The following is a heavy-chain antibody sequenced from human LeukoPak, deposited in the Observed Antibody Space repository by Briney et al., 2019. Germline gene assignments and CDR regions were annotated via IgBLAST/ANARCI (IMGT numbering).Heavy chain of an antibody. Sequence: ASVKVSCKASGYTFTSNYVHWVRQAPGQGLEWMGIIDPSGGSTSYAQKFQGRVTMTRDTSSSTVYMELSSLRSEDTAVYYCARYYYFDYWGQGTRVTVSS. CDR3: ARYYYFDY. CDR1: GYTFTSNY. V-gene: IGHV1-46*01. CDR2: IDPSGGST. J-gene: IGHJ4*02.